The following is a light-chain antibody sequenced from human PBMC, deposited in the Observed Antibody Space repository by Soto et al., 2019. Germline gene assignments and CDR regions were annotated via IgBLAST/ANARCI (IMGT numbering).Light chain of an antibody. CDR3: QQYGSSPFT. V-gene: IGKV3-20*01. Sequence: EIVLTQFPGTLSLSPGERATLSCRASQRISSSFLAWYQQKPGQSPRLLMYGASTRATGIPDRFSGSGSGTDFTLTISRLEPEDFAVYYCQQYGSSPFTFGPGTKVDIK. CDR2: GAS. J-gene: IGKJ3*01. CDR1: QRISSSF.